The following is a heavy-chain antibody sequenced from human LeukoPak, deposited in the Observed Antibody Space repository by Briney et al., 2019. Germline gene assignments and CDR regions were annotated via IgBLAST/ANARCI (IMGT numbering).Heavy chain of an antibody. V-gene: IGHV4-39*02. CDR2: IYYSGST. D-gene: IGHD6-19*01. CDR1: GGSISSSSYY. J-gene: IGHJ4*02. CDR3: ARETGSSGWSDY. Sequence: SETLSLTCTVSGGSISSSSYYWGWIRQPPGKGLEWIGSIYYSGSTHYNPSLKSRVTISVDTSKNQFSLKLSSVTAADTAVYYCARETGSSGWSDYWGQGTLVTVSS.